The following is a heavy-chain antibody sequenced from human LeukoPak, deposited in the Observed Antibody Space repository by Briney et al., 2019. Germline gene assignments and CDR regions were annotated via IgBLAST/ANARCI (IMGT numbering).Heavy chain of an antibody. CDR2: IYYSGST. CDR1: GGSISSYY. CDR3: AREGSSESGAFDI. J-gene: IGHJ3*02. D-gene: IGHD3-10*01. Sequence: SETLSLTCTVSGGSISSYYWSWIRQPPGKGLEWIGCIYYSGSTNYNPSLKSRVTISVDTSKNQFSLKLSSVTAADTAVYYCAREGSSESGAFDIWGQGTMVTVSS. V-gene: IGHV4-59*01.